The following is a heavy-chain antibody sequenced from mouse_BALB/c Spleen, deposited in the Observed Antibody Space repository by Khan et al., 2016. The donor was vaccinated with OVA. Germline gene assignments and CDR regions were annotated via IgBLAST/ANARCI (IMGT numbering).Heavy chain of an antibody. J-gene: IGHJ3*01. D-gene: IGHD2-3*01. V-gene: IGHV14-1*02. CDR2: IDTENGNT. CDR3: ARGGYSPWFAY. Sequence: VQLKQSGAELVRPGALVYLSCKASGFNITDYYTCWVKQRSEQGLVWIGWIDTENGNTIYDPKFQGKASITPDTSTNTAYLQLSSLTSEDTAVYYCARGGYSPWFAYWGQGTLVTVSA. CDR1: GFNITDYY.